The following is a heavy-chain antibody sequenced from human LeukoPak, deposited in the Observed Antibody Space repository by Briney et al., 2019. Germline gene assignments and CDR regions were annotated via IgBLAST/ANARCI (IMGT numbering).Heavy chain of an antibody. CDR1: GFTFSSYA. Sequence: GRSLRLSCAASGFTFSSYAMHWVRQAPGKGLEWVAVISYDGSNKYYADSVKGRFTISRDNSKNTLYLQMNSLRAEDTAVYYCAREAIFGVVDYWGQGTLVTVSS. D-gene: IGHD3-3*01. CDR3: AREAIFGVVDY. V-gene: IGHV3-30-3*01. J-gene: IGHJ4*02. CDR2: ISYDGSNK.